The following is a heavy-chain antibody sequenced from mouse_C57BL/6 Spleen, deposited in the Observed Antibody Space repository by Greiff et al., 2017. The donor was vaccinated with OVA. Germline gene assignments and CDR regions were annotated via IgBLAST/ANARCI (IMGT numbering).Heavy chain of an antibody. J-gene: IGHJ4*01. D-gene: IGHD2-10*01. CDR3: ATYYGNYVGMDY. CDR1: GYTFTSYW. CDR2: IHPNSGST. V-gene: IGHV1-64*01. Sequence: QVQLQQSGAELVKPGASVKLSCKASGYTFTSYWMHWVKQRPGQGLEWIGMIHPNSGSTNYNEKFKSKATLTVDKSSSTAYMQLSSLTSEDSAVYYCATYYGNYVGMDYWGQGTSVTVSS.